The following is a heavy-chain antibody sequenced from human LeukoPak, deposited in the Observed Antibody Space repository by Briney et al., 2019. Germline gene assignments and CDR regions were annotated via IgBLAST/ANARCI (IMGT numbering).Heavy chain of an antibody. CDR1: GGSINTYY. V-gene: IGHV4-59*01. CDR2: VYSTGGT. D-gene: IGHD6-13*01. CDR3: ARVGLAARGTTYDY. J-gene: IGHJ4*02. Sequence: PSETLSLTCTVSGGSINTYYWSRIRQSPGKGLEWIGYVYSTGGTNYNPSLEGRVTISVDTSKKQFSLKLTSVTAADTAVYYCARVGLAARGTTYDYWGQGTLVTVSS.